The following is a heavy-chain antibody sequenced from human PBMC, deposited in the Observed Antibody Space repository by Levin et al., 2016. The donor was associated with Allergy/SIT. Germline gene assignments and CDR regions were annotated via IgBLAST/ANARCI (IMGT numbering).Heavy chain of an antibody. J-gene: IGHJ4*02. V-gene: IGHV1-18*04. CDR1: GYTFTGYY. Sequence: ASVKVSCKASGYTFTGYYMHWVRQAPGQGLEWMGWISAYNGNTNYAQKLQGRVTMTTDTSTSTAYMELRSLRSDDTAVYYCARDAATTLFDYWGQGTLVTVLL. D-gene: IGHD1-7*01. CDR2: ISAYNGNT. CDR3: ARDAATTLFDY.